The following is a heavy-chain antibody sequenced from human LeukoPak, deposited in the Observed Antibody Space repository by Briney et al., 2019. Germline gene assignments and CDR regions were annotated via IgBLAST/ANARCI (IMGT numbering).Heavy chain of an antibody. CDR1: GFTFSDYY. Sequence: PGGSLRLSCAASGFTFSDYYMSWIRQAPGKGLEWVSYISSSGSTIYYADSVKGRFTISRDNAKNSLYLQMNSLRAEDTAVYYCARADPAGYCSSTSCYSSDYWGQGTLVTVSS. J-gene: IGHJ4*02. D-gene: IGHD2-2*02. CDR2: ISSSGSTI. CDR3: ARADPAGYCSSTSCYSSDY. V-gene: IGHV3-11*01.